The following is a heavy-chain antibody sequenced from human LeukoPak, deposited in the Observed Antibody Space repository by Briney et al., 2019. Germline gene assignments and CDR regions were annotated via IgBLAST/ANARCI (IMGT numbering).Heavy chain of an antibody. Sequence: PSETLSLTCTVSGGSISSYYWSWIRQPAGKGLEWIGRIYTRGSTNYNPSLKSRVTMSVDTSKNQFSLKLSSVTAADTAVYYCARERPNIVVVVAAAFDPWGQGTLVTVSS. CDR3: ARERPNIVVVVAAAFDP. D-gene: IGHD2-15*01. CDR2: IYTRGST. V-gene: IGHV4-4*07. CDR1: GGSISSYY. J-gene: IGHJ5*02.